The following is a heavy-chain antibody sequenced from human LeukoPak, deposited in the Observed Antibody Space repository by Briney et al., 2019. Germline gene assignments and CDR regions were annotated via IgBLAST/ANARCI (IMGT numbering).Heavy chain of an antibody. Sequence: GASVKVSCKASGYTFTGYYMHWVRQAPGQGLEGMGWINPNSGGTNYAQKFQGRVTMTRDTSISTAYMELSRLRSDDTAVYYCARDRTYYYDSSGSGFDYWGQGTLVTVSS. CDR1: GYTFTGYY. CDR2: INPNSGGT. J-gene: IGHJ4*02. D-gene: IGHD3-22*01. V-gene: IGHV1-2*02. CDR3: ARDRTYYYDSSGSGFDY.